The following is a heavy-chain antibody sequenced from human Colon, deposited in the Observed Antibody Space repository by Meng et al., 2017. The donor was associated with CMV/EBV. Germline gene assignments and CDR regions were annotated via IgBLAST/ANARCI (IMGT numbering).Heavy chain of an antibody. D-gene: IGHD3-22*01. CDR3: AKDRTPEELFDSSGYSYDS. Sequence: DYTIHCVRQPQGKGREWVSRIRWDGNSAYYVDSVKRRCTVSRDNSENSVYLQMDSLRPEDTAFYYCAKDRTPEELFDSSGYSYDSWGQGTLVTVSS. J-gene: IGHJ4*02. CDR2: IRWDGNSA. CDR1: DYT. V-gene: IGHV3-43*01.